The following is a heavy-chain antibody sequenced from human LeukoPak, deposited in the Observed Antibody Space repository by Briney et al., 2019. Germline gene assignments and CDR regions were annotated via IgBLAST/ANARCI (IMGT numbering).Heavy chain of an antibody. V-gene: IGHV4-34*01. CDR1: GGSFSGYY. D-gene: IGHD3-22*01. CDR3: ARDEYYYDSSGSLCDI. Sequence: SETLSLTCAVYGGSFSGYYWSWIRQPPGKGLEWIGEINHSGSTNYNPSLKSRVTMSVDTSKNQFSLKLSSVTAADTAVYYCARDEYYYDSSGSLCDIWGQGTMVTVSS. J-gene: IGHJ3*02. CDR2: INHSGST.